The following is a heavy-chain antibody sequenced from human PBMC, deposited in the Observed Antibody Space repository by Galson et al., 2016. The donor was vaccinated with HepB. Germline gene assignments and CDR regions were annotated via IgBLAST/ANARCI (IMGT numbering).Heavy chain of an antibody. V-gene: IGHV1-3*01. J-gene: IGHJ3*02. Sequence: SVKVSCKASGYTFIRXPMNXXRQAXXQRLXXMGXXNVGSGXTKYSQSFQGRVTFTRDTSASTVYMELSSLRSEDTAVYYCAGLNGQELAPDAFDIWGQGAMXIVSS. D-gene: IGHD6-13*01. CDR3: AGLNGQELAPDAFDI. CDR1: GYTFIRXP. CDR2: XNVGSGXT.